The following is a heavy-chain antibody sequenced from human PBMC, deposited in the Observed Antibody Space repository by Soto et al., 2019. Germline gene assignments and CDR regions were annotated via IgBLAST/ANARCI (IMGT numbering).Heavy chain of an antibody. D-gene: IGHD2-8*01. CDR3: ARDYRLIRHYGMDV. CDR1: GFTFSSYS. CDR2: ISSSSSTI. J-gene: IGHJ6*02. V-gene: IGHV3-48*02. Sequence: GGSLRLSCAASGFTFSSYSMNWVRQAPGKGLEWVSYISSSSSTIYYADSVKGRFTISRDNAKNSLYLQMNSLRDEDTAVYYCARDYRLIRHYGMDVWGQGTTVTISS.